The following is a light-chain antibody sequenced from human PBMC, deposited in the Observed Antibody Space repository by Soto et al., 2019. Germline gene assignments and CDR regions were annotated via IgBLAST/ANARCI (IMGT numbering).Light chain of an antibody. CDR2: DVS. CDR3: SSYAGSYTLV. CDR1: SNDVGGYNF. V-gene: IGLV2-11*01. J-gene: IGLJ2*01. Sequence: HSALTQPRSVSGSPGQSVTISCTGTSNDVGGYNFVSWYQQHPGKVPKLFIYDVSRRPSGVPDRFSGSKSGNTDSLTISGLQAEDEADDYCSSYAGSYTLVFGGGTKLTVL.